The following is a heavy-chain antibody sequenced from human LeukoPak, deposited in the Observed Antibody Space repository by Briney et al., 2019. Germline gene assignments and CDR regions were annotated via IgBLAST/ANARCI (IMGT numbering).Heavy chain of an antibody. D-gene: IGHD1/OR15-1a*01. CDR1: GGPFSGYY. V-gene: IGHV4-34*01. Sequence: SETLSLTCAVYGGPFSGYYWSWIRQPPGKGLEWIGEINHSGSTNYNPSLKSRVTISVDTFKNQFSLKLSSVTAADTAVYYCARHGGNTPGFLGTDYWGQGTLVTVSS. CDR2: INHSGST. CDR3: ARHGGNTPGFLGTDY. J-gene: IGHJ4*02.